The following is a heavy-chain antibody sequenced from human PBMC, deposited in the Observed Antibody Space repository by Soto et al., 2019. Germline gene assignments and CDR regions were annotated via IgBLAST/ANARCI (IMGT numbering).Heavy chain of an antibody. V-gene: IGHV3-9*01. CDR1: GFTFDDYG. CDR3: ARDLETGELELPGSFDS. Sequence: EVQLVESGGDLVQPGRSLRLSCAASGFTFDDYGMHWVRQAPGKGLEWVSGMSWNSGRIGYADSVKGRFTISRDNAKNSLFLQMNSLRAEYTALYYCARDLETGELELPGSFDSWGQGTLVTVSS. CDR2: MSWNSGRI. J-gene: IGHJ4*02. D-gene: IGHD1-7*01.